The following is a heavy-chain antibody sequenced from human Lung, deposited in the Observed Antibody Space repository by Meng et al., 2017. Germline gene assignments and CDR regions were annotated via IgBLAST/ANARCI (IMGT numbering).Heavy chain of an antibody. V-gene: IGHV1-2*06. CDR1: GYSFSGLY. D-gene: IGHD2-15*01. CDR2: TNPNSGDT. J-gene: IGHJ4*02. Sequence: QVQLVQSGAEVKKPGASVKVSCQSSGYSFSGLYMHWVRQGPGQGLEGMGRTNPNSGDTRYAQKFQGRVTMTRDTAISTAYMELSSLIFDDTAVYYCARGPGAVRSPYYFDYWGQGTLVTVSS. CDR3: ARGPGAVRSPYYFDY.